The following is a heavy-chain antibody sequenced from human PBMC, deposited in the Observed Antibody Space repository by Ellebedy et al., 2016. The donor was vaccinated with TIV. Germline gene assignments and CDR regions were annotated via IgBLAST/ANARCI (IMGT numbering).Heavy chain of an antibody. J-gene: IGHJ4*02. D-gene: IGHD5-18*01. CDR2: FGVSGDST. CDR3: AKDRTPGDGYWVFDN. V-gene: IGHV3-23*01. CDR1: GFTFSNYA. Sequence: GESLKISCAASGFTFSNYAMSWVRQAPGKGLEWVSGFGVSGDSTYYAESVKGRFTISRDNFKNTLYLQMSSLRAEDTAVYYCAKDRTPGDGYWVFDNWGQGTLVSVSS.